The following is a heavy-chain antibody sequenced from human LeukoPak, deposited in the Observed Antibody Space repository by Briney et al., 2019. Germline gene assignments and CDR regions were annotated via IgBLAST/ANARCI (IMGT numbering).Heavy chain of an antibody. D-gene: IGHD3-9*01. Sequence: GGSLRLSCAASGFTFSRYGMHWVRKATGKGLDWVAVIWDDGTNKYYADSVKGRFTISRYNSKNTLYLQMNSLSAEDTAVYYCARSSHYDILTGYSEEDAFDIWGQGTMVTVSS. CDR1: GFTFSRYG. CDR2: IWDDGTNK. V-gene: IGHV3-33*01. CDR3: ARSSHYDILTGYSEEDAFDI. J-gene: IGHJ3*02.